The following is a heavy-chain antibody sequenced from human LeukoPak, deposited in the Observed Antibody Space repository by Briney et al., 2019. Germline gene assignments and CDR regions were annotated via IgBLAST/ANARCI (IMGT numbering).Heavy chain of an antibody. D-gene: IGHD3-22*01. Sequence: GASVKVSCKASGYTFTGYYMHWVRQAPGQGLEWMGWINPNSGGTNYAQKFQGRVTITADESTSTAYMELSSLRSEDTAVYYCATSLAPYYYDSSGADPPQHWGQGTLVTVSS. CDR1: GYTFTGYY. V-gene: IGHV1-2*02. CDR3: ATSLAPYYYDSSGADPPQH. CDR2: INPNSGGT. J-gene: IGHJ1*01.